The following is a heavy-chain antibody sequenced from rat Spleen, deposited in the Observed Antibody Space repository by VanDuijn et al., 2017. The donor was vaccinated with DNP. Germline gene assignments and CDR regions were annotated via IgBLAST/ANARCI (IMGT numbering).Heavy chain of an antibody. CDR2: ISYDGSST. Sequence: EVQLVESGGGLVQPGRSMKLSCAASGFTFSNYDMAWVRQAPTKGLEWVASISYDGSSTYYRDSVKGRFTISRDNAKSTLYLQMDSLRSEDTATYYCNRGYYVMDAWGQGASVTVSS. CDR1: GFTFSNYD. D-gene: IGHD1-4*01. J-gene: IGHJ4*01. V-gene: IGHV5-20*01. CDR3: NRGYYVMDA.